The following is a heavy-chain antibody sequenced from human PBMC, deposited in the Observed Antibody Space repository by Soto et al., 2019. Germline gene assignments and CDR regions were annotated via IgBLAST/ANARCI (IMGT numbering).Heavy chain of an antibody. D-gene: IGHD6-13*01. V-gene: IGHV5-10-1*01. CDR2: IDPSDSYT. J-gene: IGHJ3*02. Sequence: GESLKISCKGAGYSFTSYWISWARQMPGKGLEWMGRIDPSDSYTNYSPSFQGHVTISADKSISTAYLQWSSLKASDTAMYYCARQSSSWHDAFDIWGQGTMVTVSS. CDR1: GYSFTSYW. CDR3: ARQSSSWHDAFDI.